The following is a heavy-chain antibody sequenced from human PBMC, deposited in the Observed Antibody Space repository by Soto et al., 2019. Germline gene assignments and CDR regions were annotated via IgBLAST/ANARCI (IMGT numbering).Heavy chain of an antibody. J-gene: IGHJ4*02. CDR1: GFTFSSYA. D-gene: IGHD5-12*01. CDR3: AKDLYRGYDWNYFDH. V-gene: IGHV3-23*01. Sequence: GGSLRLSCAASGFTFSSYAMSWVRQAPGKGLEWVSAISGSGGSTYYADSVKGRFTISRDNSKNTLYLQMNSLRAEDTAVYYCAKDLYRGYDWNYFDHWGQGTLVTVSS. CDR2: ISGSGGST.